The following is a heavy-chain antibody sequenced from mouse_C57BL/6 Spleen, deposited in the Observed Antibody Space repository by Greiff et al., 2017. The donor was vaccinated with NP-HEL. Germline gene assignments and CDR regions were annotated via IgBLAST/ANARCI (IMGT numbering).Heavy chain of an antibody. CDR1: GYTFTSYW. Sequence: QVQLQQPGAELVKPGASVKLSCKASGYTFTSYWMHWVKQRPGQGLEWIGMIHPNSGSTNYNEKFKSKATLTVDKSSSTAYMQLSSLTSEDSAVYYCARNYYGGYDRYFDVWGTGTTVTVSS. D-gene: IGHD1-1*02. CDR3: ARNYYGGYDRYFDV. J-gene: IGHJ1*03. CDR2: IHPNSGST. V-gene: IGHV1-64*01.